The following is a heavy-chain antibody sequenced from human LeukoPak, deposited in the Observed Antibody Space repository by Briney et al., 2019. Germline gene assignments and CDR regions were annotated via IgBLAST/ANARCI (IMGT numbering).Heavy chain of an antibody. D-gene: IGHD1-26*01. Sequence: GGSLRLSCAASGFTFSSYAMHWVRQAPGKGLEWVAVISYDGSNERYADSVKGRFTISRDNSKNTLYLQMNSLRTEDTAVYYCARNVGAIPVFDYWGQGTLVAVSS. CDR1: GFTFSSYA. V-gene: IGHV3-30-3*01. J-gene: IGHJ4*02. CDR2: ISYDGSNE. CDR3: ARNVGAIPVFDY.